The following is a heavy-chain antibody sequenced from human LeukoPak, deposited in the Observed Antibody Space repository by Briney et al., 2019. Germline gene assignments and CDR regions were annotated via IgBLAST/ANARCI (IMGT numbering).Heavy chain of an antibody. V-gene: IGHV1-2*02. CDR2: INPNSGGT. D-gene: IGHD4-17*01. CDR3: ARETLDYGDYGWFDP. Sequence: GASVKVSCKTSGYTFTGYYMHWVRQAPGQGLEWMGWINPNSGGTNYAQKFQGRVTMTRDTSISTAYMELSRLRSDDTAVYYCARETLDYGDYGWFDPWGQGTLVTVSS. CDR1: GYTFTGYY. J-gene: IGHJ5*02.